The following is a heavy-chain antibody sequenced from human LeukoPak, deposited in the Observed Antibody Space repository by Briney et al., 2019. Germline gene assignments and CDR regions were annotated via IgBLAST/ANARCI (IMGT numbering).Heavy chain of an antibody. CDR3: ARARELGYCSGGSCYSRYYFDY. V-gene: IGHV1-69*13. Sequence: SVKVSCKASGGTFSSYAISWVRQAPGQGLEWMGGIIPIFGTANYAQKFQGRVTITPDESTSTAYMELRSLRSEDTAVYYCARARELGYCSGGSCYSRYYFDYWGQGTLVTVSS. D-gene: IGHD2-15*01. CDR1: GGTFSSYA. CDR2: IIPIFGTA. J-gene: IGHJ4*02.